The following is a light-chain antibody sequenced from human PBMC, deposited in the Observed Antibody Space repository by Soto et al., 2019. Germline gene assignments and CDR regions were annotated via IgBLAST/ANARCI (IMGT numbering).Light chain of an antibody. CDR2: DAS. CDR1: QSISSW. V-gene: IGKV1-5*01. J-gene: IGKJ4*01. CDR3: QLYNKYPRT. Sequence: DIQMTQSPSTLSASVGDRVTITCRASQSISSWLAWYQQKPGKAPNLLIYDASSLESGVPSRFSGSGSGTEFTLTISRLQPDDFATYYCQLYNKYPRTFGGGTKVEIK.